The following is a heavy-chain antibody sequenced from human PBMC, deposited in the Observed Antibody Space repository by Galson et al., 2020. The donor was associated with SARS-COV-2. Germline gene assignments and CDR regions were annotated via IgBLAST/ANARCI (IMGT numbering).Heavy chain of an antibody. Sequence: ASVKVSCKASGYTFSGYYMHWVRQAPGQGLEWMGWINPNSGGTNYAQKFQGRVTMTRDTSISTAYMELSRLRSDDTAVYYCARVGYSYGNFYYYGMDVWGQGTTVTVSS. D-gene: IGHD5-18*01. J-gene: IGHJ6*02. CDR3: ARVGYSYGNFYYYGMDV. CDR1: GYTFSGYY. CDR2: INPNSGGT. V-gene: IGHV1-2*02.